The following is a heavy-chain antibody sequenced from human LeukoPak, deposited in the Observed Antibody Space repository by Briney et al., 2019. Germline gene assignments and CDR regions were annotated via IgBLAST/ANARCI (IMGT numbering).Heavy chain of an antibody. CDR1: GGSIRSSYYY. J-gene: IGHJ4*02. CDR2: IYDSGST. CDR3: ARVWPGHGWYTSYYFDY. Sequence: PSETLSLTCTVSGGSIRSSYYYWGWIRQPPGKGLEWIGSIYDSGSTYYNPSLKSRVTISVDTSKNQFSLKLSSVTAADTAVYYCARVWPGHGWYTSYYFDYWGQGTLVTVSS. V-gene: IGHV4-39*07. D-gene: IGHD2-15*01.